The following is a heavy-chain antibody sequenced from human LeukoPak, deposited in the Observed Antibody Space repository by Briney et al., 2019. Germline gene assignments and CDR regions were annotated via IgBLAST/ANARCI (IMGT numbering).Heavy chain of an antibody. CDR1: GYSISSGYY. Sequence: SETLSLTCTVSGYSISSGYYWGWIRQPPGKGLEWIGSGSTYYNPSLKSRVTISVDTSKNQFSLKLSSVTAADTAVYYCARGGSLQFVVVPAAMGPSFDYWGQGTLVTVSS. D-gene: IGHD2-2*01. CDR3: ARGGSLQFVVVPAAMGPSFDY. J-gene: IGHJ4*02. CDR2: SGST. V-gene: IGHV4-38-2*02.